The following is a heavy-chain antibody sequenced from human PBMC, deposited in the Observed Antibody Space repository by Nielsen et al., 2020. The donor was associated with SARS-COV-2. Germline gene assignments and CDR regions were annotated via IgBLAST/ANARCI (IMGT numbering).Heavy chain of an antibody. CDR2: ISGSGITK. CDR1: GFTFSSYS. D-gene: IGHD6-13*01. CDR3: TRGGYSSSYYVAY. V-gene: IGHV3-48*04. Sequence: GGSLRLSCAAFGFTFSSYSMNWVRQAPGKGLEWVSYISGSGITKYYADSVKGRFTISRENAKNSLYLQMNSLRAEDTAIYFCTRGGYSSSYYVAYWGQGSLVTVSS. J-gene: IGHJ4*02.